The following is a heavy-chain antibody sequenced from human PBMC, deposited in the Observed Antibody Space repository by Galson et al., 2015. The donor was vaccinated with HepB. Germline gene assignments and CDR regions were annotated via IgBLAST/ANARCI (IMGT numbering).Heavy chain of an antibody. CDR3: ARTMITFGGVIVTVDFDY. Sequence: SVKVSCKASGGTFSSYAISWVRQAPGQGLEWMGRIIPILGIANYAQKFQGRVTITADKSTSTAYMELSSLRSEDTAVYYCARTMITFGGVIVTVDFDYWGQGTLVTVSS. CDR1: GGTFSSYA. CDR2: IIPILGIA. J-gene: IGHJ4*02. D-gene: IGHD3-16*02. V-gene: IGHV1-69*04.